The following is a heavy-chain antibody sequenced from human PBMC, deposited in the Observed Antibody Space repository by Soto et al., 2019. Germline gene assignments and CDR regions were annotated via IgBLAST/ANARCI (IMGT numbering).Heavy chain of an antibody. V-gene: IGHV4-59*08. D-gene: IGHD3-3*01. CDR1: GGSISSYY. CDR2: IYYSGST. CDR3: ARTYYDFWSGYLNWFDP. J-gene: IGHJ5*02. Sequence: SETLSLTCTVSGGSISSYYWSWIRQPPGKGLEWIGYIYYSGSTNYNPSLKSRVTISVDTSKNQFSLKLSSVTAADTAVYYCARTYYDFWSGYLNWFDPWGQGTLVTVSS.